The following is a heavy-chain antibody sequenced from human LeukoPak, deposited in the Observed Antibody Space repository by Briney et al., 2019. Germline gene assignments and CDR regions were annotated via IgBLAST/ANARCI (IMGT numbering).Heavy chain of an antibody. CDR1: GFTFSSYS. CDR2: IYYSGST. Sequence: LRLSCAASGFTFSSYSMNWIRQPPGKGLEWIGYIYYSGSTYYNPSLKSRVTISVDTSKNQFSLKLSSVTAADTAVYYCASYTAMIGGAFDIWGQGTMVTVSS. V-gene: IGHV4-30-4*08. J-gene: IGHJ3*02. CDR3: ASYTAMIGGAFDI. D-gene: IGHD5-18*01.